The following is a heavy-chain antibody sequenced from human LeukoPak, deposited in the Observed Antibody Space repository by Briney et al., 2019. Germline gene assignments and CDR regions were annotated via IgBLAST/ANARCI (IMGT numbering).Heavy chain of an antibody. CDR3: ARERRYCSGGSCYESYFGY. CDR1: GGTFSSYA. V-gene: IGHV1-69*05. CDR2: IIPIFGTA. D-gene: IGHD2-15*01. Sequence: GASVKVSCKASGGTFSSYAISWVRQAPGQGLEWMGGIIPIFGTANYAQKFQGRVTITTDESTSTAYMELSSLRSEDTAVYYCARERRYCSGGSCYESYFGYWGQGTLVTVSS. J-gene: IGHJ4*02.